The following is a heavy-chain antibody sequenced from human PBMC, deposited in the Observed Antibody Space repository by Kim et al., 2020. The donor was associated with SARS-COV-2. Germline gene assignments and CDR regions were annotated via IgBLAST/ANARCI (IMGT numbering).Heavy chain of an antibody. CDR1: GFTFSNYA. V-gene: IGHV3-23*01. Sequence: GGSLRLSCAASGFTFSNYAMSWVRQAPGKGLEWVSYIRGGGAVTHYAGSVKGRCTISRDNFKNILYLQLDSLRAEYTAVYYCAKCHSNWGNDAFDIW. CDR2: IRGGGAVT. J-gene: IGHJ3*02. CDR3: AKCHSNWGNDAFDI. D-gene: IGHD3-16*01.